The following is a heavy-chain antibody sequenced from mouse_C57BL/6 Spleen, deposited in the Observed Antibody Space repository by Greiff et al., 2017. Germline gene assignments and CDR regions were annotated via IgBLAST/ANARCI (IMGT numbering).Heavy chain of an antibody. CDR3: ARSQDGYYGYYAMDY. CDR2: IYPSDSET. Sequence: QVQLQQPGAELVRPGSSVKLSCKASGYTFTSYWMDWVKQRPGQGLEWIGNIYPSDSETHYNQKFKDKATLTVDKSSSTAYMQLSSLTSEDSAVYYCARSQDGYYGYYAMDYWGQGTSVTVSS. D-gene: IGHD2-3*01. J-gene: IGHJ4*01. V-gene: IGHV1-61*01. CDR1: GYTFTSYW.